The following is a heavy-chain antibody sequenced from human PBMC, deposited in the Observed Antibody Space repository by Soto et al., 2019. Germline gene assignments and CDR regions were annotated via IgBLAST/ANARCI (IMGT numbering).Heavy chain of an antibody. CDR3: ARLGGIVDTGTWIQ. CDR1: GYRFSTYW. D-gene: IGHD1-26*01. CDR2: IYPGDSDT. Sequence: GESLKISCKASGYRFSTYWIGWVRQRPGKGPEWLAIIYPGDSDTRENPSFQGQVTISADKSSNTVHLQWRSLKASDTAIYYCARLGGIVDTGTWIQWGQGTPVTVSS. J-gene: IGHJ4*02. V-gene: IGHV5-51*01.